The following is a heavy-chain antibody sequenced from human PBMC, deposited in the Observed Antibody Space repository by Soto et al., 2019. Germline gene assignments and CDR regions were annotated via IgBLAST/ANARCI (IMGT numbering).Heavy chain of an antibody. CDR2: IYYSGST. CDR3: ARAPGYCSTNSCYPGGNWFDP. V-gene: IGHV4-61*01. J-gene: IGHJ5*02. CDR1: GGSVSSGSYY. Sequence: SETLSLTCTVSGGSVSSGSYYWSWIRQPPGKGLEWIGYIYYSGSTNYNPSLKSRVTISVDTSKNQFSLKLSSVTAADTAVYYCARAPGYCSTNSCYPGGNWFDPWGQGTLVTVSS. D-gene: IGHD2-2*01.